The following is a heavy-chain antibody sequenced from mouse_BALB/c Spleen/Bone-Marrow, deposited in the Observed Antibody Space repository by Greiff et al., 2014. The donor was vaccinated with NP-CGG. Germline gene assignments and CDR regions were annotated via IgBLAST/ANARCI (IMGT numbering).Heavy chain of an antibody. CDR2: IAPGSGST. D-gene: IGHD2-1*01. V-gene: IGHV1S41*01. CDR1: GYTFTSYW. J-gene: IGHJ4*01. Sequence: DLVKPGASVKLSCKASGYTFTSYWINWVKQRPGQGLEWIGRIAPGSGSTYYNEMFKGKATLTVDTSSSTAYIQPSSLPSEVSAVYFCARFPIYYGNYGALDYWGQGTSVTVSS. CDR3: ARFPIYYGNYGALDY.